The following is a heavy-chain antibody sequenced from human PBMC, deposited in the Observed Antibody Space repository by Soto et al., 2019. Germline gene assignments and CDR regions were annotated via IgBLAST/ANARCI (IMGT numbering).Heavy chain of an antibody. J-gene: IGHJ4*02. CDR2: IYYSGST. CDR3: ARMSITMVYYYFDY. D-gene: IGHD3-10*01. V-gene: IGHV4-31*03. Sequence: ASETLSLTCTVSGGSISSGGYYWSWIRQHPGKGLEWIGYIYYSGSTYYNPSLKSRVTISVDTSKNQFSLKLSSVTAADTAVYYCARMSITMVYYYFDYWGQGTLVTVSS. CDR1: GGSISSGGYY.